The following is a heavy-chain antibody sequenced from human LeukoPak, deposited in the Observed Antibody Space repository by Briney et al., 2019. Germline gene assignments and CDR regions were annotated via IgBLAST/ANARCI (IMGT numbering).Heavy chain of an antibody. J-gene: IGHJ4*02. CDR3: ARGPPLLWFGELLRWYYFDY. CDR2: ISSNGGST. V-gene: IGHV3-64*02. D-gene: IGHD3-10*01. CDR1: GFTFNSYA. Sequence: PGGSLRLSCAASGFTFNSYAMHWVRQAPGKGLEYVSAISSNGGSTYYADSVKGRFTISRDNSKNTLYLQMGSLRAEDTAVYYCARGPPLLWFGELLRWYYFDYWGQGTLVTVSS.